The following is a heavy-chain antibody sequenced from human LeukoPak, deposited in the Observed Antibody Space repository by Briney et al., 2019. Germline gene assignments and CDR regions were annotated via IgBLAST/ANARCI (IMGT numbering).Heavy chain of an antibody. CDR2: IKQDGSEK. CDR1: GFTFSSYW. D-gene: IGHD3-10*01. Sequence: GGSLRLSCAASGFTFSSYWMSWVRQAPGKGLEWVANIKQDGSEKYYVDSVKGRFTISRDNAKNSLYLQMNSLRAEDTAVYYCARGRAFLLWSYGMDVWGQGTTVTVSS. J-gene: IGHJ6*02. V-gene: IGHV3-7*01. CDR3: ARGRAFLLWSYGMDV.